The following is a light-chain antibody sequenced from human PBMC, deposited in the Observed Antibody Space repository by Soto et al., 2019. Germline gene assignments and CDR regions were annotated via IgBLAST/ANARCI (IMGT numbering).Light chain of an antibody. J-gene: IGLJ1*01. CDR1: SSNIGTSS. V-gene: IGLV1-44*01. Sequence: QSVLTQPHSASGSPGQRVTISCSGSSSNIGTSSVHWFQHLPGTAPKLLISTTNQRPSGVPERFSGSKAGTSASLVISGLQAEDEADYYCAAWDDSLNGHVFGTGTKLTVL. CDR3: AAWDDSLNGHV. CDR2: TTN.